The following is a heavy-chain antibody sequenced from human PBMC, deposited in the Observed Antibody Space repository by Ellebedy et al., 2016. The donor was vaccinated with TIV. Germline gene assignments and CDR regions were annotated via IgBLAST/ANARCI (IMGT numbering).Heavy chain of an antibody. D-gene: IGHD2/OR15-2a*01. CDR2: IYYTGVT. Sequence: SETLSLTXTVSGGSISSYYWTWIRQPPGKGLEWIGNIYYTGVTNYNPSLKSRVTMTMDTSKSHFSLKLSSVTAADTAVYYCARKLLSMSHVFDIWGQGTMVTVSS. V-gene: IGHV4-59*01. CDR3: ARKLLSMSHVFDI. J-gene: IGHJ3*02. CDR1: GGSISSYY.